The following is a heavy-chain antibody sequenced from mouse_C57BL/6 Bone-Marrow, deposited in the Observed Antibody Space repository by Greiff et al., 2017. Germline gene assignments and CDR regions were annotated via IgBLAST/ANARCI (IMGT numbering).Heavy chain of an antibody. Sequence: SGAELVRPGASVKLSCTASGFNIKDDYMHWVKQRPEQGLEWIGWIDPENGDTEYASKFQGKATITEDTSSNTAYLQLSSLTSEDTAVYYCTPYELDGYWGQGTTLTVSS. CDR2: IDPENGDT. V-gene: IGHV14-4*01. CDR1: GFNIKDDY. CDR3: TPYELDGY. J-gene: IGHJ2*01. D-gene: IGHD2-3*01.